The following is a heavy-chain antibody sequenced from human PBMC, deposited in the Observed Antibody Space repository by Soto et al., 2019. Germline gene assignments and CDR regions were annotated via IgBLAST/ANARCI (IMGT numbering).Heavy chain of an antibody. CDR1: GFTSSDHY. D-gene: IGHD3-16*01. Sequence: EVELVESGGGLVQAGGTLRVSCGVSGFTSSDHYMDWVRQAPGKGLEWVGRTANKRSRYTTEYAATVKGRFIISRDESKNSVYLQMHSLKIEVTAVYYCSRAGFGHGLDVRGQGTTVTVSS. J-gene: IGHJ6*02. V-gene: IGHV3-72*01. CDR2: TANKRSRYTT. CDR3: SRAGFGHGLDV.